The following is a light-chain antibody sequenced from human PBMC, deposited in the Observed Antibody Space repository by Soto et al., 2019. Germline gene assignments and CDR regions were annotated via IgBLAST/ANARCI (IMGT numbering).Light chain of an antibody. V-gene: IGKV3-20*01. CDR1: QSLVGRY. CDR2: RAS. CDR3: QQYGDSLTWT. Sequence: EIVLTQSPGTLSLSPGDRATLSCRASQSLVGRYLAWYQQKSGQAPRLLIFRASSRATGIPERFSGGGSGTDFTLTISRLEPEDFAVYYCQQYGDSLTWTFGQGTKV. J-gene: IGKJ1*01.